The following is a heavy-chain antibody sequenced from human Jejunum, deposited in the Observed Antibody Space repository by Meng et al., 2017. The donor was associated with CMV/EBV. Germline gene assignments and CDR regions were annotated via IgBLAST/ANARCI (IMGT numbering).Heavy chain of an antibody. CDR3: ARNGIFFDY. D-gene: IGHD1-14*01. CDR2: TNPRSANT. CDR1: GYTFTSYD. V-gene: IGHV1-8*01. J-gene: IGHJ4*02. Sequence: KVSCKASGYTFTSYDIYWVRQAAGQGLEWMGWTNPRSANTGSAQKFQGRLTMTMNTSIGTAYMELSSLRSEDTAVYYCARNGIFFDYWGQGALVTVSS.